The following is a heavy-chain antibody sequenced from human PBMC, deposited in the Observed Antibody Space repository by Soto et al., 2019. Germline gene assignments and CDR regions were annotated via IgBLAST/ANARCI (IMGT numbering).Heavy chain of an antibody. Sequence: GGSLRLSCAASGFTFSSYAMSWVRQAPGKGLEWVSAISGSGGSTYYADSVKGRFTISRDNSKNTLYLQMNSLRAEDTAVYYCAKGPGCSSTSCYRGEYFQHWGQGTLVTVSS. J-gene: IGHJ1*01. CDR2: ISGSGGST. V-gene: IGHV3-23*01. CDR1: GFTFSSYA. CDR3: AKGPGCSSTSCYRGEYFQH. D-gene: IGHD2-2*02.